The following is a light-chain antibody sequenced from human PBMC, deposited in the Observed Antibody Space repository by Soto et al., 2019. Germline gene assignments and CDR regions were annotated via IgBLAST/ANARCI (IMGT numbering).Light chain of an antibody. J-gene: IGLJ3*02. CDR1: SNDVGAYNY. V-gene: IGLV2-11*01. CDR2: DVT. Sequence: QSALTQPRSVSGSPGQSVTISCTGTSNDVGAYNYVSWYQQHPGKAPKLMIYDVTKWPSGVPDRFSGSKSGNTASLTISGLQAEDEADYYCCSYAGAYTWVFGGGTQLTVL. CDR3: CSYAGAYTWV.